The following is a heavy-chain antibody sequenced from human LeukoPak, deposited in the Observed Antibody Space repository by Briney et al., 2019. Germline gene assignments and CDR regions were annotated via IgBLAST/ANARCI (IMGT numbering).Heavy chain of an antibody. CDR1: GDSVSSDSAT. J-gene: IGHJ1*01. Sequence: SQTLSLTCAISGDSVSSDSATWNWIRQSPSRGLEWLGRTYFRSQWYNDYAVSVKSRMTINPDTSKNQFSLHLNSVTPEDTAVYYCAMIPIAARGYFQHWGQGTLVSVSS. D-gene: IGHD6-6*01. CDR2: TYFRSQWYN. V-gene: IGHV6-1*01. CDR3: AMIPIAARGYFQH.